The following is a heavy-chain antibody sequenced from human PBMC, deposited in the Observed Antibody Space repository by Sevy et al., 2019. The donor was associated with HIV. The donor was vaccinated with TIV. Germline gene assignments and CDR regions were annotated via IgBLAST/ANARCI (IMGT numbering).Heavy chain of an antibody. CDR2: ISAYNGNT. CDR1: GYTFTSYG. D-gene: IGHD2-15*01. V-gene: IGHV1-18*01. Sequence: ASVKVSCKASGYTFTSYGISWVRQAPGQGLEWMGWISAYNGNTNYAQKLQGRVTMTTDTSTSTAYMELRSLRSDDTAVYYCARDRGIVVGVAATGYYYGMDVWGQGTTVTVSS. J-gene: IGHJ6*02. CDR3: ARDRGIVVGVAATGYYYGMDV.